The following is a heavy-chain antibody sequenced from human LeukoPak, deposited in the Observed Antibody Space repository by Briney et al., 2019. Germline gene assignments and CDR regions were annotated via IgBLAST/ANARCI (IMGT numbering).Heavy chain of an antibody. Sequence: AGGSLRLSCVASGFTFSSYDMHWVRQATGKGLEWVSAIGIAGDTYYPGSVKGRFTISRENAKNSLYLQMNSLRAGDTAVYYCARARGYSIAATAYAFDIWGQGTMVTVSS. V-gene: IGHV3-13*01. J-gene: IGHJ3*02. CDR3: ARARGYSIAATAYAFDI. CDR2: IGIAGDT. D-gene: IGHD5-12*01. CDR1: GFTFSSYD.